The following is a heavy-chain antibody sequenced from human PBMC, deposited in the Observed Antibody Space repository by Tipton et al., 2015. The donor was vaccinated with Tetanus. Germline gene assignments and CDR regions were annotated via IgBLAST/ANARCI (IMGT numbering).Heavy chain of an antibody. CDR1: GFTFSSYS. CDR3: ARDRGPPYYYDSSGYYRPGNDAFDI. D-gene: IGHD3-22*01. Sequence: SLRLSCAASGFTFSSYSMNWVRQAPGKGLEWVSSISSSSSYIYYADSVKGRFTISRDNAKNSLYLQMNSLRAEDTAVYYCARDRGPPYYYDSSGYYRPGNDAFDIWGQGTMVTVSS. CDR2: ISSSSSYI. V-gene: IGHV3-21*01. J-gene: IGHJ3*02.